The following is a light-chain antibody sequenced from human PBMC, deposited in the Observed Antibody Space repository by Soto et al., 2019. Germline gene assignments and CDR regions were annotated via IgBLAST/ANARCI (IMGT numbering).Light chain of an antibody. Sequence: EIVLTQSPGTLSLSPGERATLSCRASQTISSGYLAWYQQRLGQAPRLLIYGASSRATGIPDRFSGSGSGTDFTLTISRLEPEDFAVYYCQHPWTCGQGTKVEIK. V-gene: IGKV3-20*01. CDR1: QTISSGY. CDR3: QHPWT. CDR2: GAS. J-gene: IGKJ1*01.